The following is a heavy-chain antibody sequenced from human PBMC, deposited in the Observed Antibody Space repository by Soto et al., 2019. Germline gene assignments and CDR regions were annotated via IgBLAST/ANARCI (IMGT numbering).Heavy chain of an antibody. Sequence: QVQLVQSGSEVRKPGASVNISCRASGFSFSDNLTNWVRQAPGQSLEWMGWINPDNGNTRYSQPFQGRVTISSHSSASIAYVEVSALRSAGTAVDYCARDRLSVVPRANDALDVRGQGTGVTVSS. J-gene: IGHJ3*01. CDR3: ARDRLSVVPRANDALDV. D-gene: IGHD6-6*01. CDR1: GFSFSDNL. CDR2: INPDNGNT. V-gene: IGHV1-3*01.